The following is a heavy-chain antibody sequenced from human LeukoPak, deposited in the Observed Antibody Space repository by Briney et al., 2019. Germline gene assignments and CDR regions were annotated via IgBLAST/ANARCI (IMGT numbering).Heavy chain of an antibody. CDR2: IYTSGTT. D-gene: IGHD1-1*01. V-gene: IGHV4-4*08. CDR1: GGSISSYY. CDR3: AAFLLQQINVFDI. Sequence: SETLSLTCTVSGGSISSYYWSWIRQPPGKGLEWIGHIYTSGTTEYNPSLKSRVAVSVDTSKNQLSLRLTSVTAADTALYYCAAFLLQQINVFDIWGQGTMVTVSS. J-gene: IGHJ3*02.